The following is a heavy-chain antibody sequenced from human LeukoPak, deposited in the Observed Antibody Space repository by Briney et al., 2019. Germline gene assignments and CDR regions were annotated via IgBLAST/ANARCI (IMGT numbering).Heavy chain of an antibody. Sequence: GGSLRLSCEASGFTLTSNATSWVRQAPGKGLGWVSGIGSDVRTHYADSVKGRSTISRANSKNTNNLQMNSLRAEDTAVYYCAKDLIGWSFDYWGQGTLVTVSS. J-gene: IGHJ4*02. CDR3: AKDLIGWSFDY. CDR1: GFTLTSNA. D-gene: IGHD2-15*01. V-gene: IGHV3-23*01. CDR2: IGSDVRT.